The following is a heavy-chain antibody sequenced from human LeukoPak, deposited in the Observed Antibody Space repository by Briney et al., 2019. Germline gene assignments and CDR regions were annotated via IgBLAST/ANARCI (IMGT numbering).Heavy chain of an antibody. CDR3: ASPKVGGFFDY. CDR1: GLTFSSHW. CDR2: TNGDGSST. J-gene: IGHJ4*02. V-gene: IGHV3-74*01. Sequence: GGSLRLCCAASGLTFSSHWMHWVRHAPGKGLVWVARTNGDGSSTNYADSVRGRFTISRDNAKNTVYLQMNSLRVEDTAVYYCASPKVGGFFDYWGQGTLVTVSS. D-gene: IGHD1-26*01.